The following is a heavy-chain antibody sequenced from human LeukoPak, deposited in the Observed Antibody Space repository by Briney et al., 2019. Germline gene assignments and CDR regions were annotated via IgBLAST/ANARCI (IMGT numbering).Heavy chain of an antibody. CDR2: INHSGST. Sequence: SETLSLTCAVYGGSFSGYYWSWIRQPPGKGLEWIGEINHSGSTNYNPSLKSRVTISVDTSKNQFSLKLSSGTAADTAVYYCARGYAGYCSGGSCPHFDYWGQGTLVTVSS. J-gene: IGHJ4*02. CDR3: ARGYAGYCSGGSCPHFDY. CDR1: GGSFSGYY. D-gene: IGHD2-15*01. V-gene: IGHV4-34*01.